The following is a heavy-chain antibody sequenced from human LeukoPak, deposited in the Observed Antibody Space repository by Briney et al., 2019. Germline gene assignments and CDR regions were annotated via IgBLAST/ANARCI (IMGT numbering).Heavy chain of an antibody. J-gene: IGHJ4*02. CDR2: ISTDGSTT. Sequence: GGSLRLSCAASGFTFINYWMHWVRQAPGKGLLWVSHISTDGSTTRYADSVKGRFTISRDNAKNTLYLQMNSLRAEDTAVYYCARDLVEFRIAAAGTNWGQGTLVTVSS. CDR3: ARDLVEFRIAAAGTN. CDR1: GFTFINYW. D-gene: IGHD6-13*01. V-gene: IGHV3-74*01.